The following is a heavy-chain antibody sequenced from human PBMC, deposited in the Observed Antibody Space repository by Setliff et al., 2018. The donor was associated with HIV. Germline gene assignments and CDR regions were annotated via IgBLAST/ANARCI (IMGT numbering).Heavy chain of an antibody. Sequence: PSETLSLTCTVSGGSINNYYWSWIRQPPGKGLEWIGYIHYSGSTYYNPSLKSQVTISVDTSKNRLSLKLSSVTAADTAVYYCARGASLLPGYSNRWDYYYFDGWGKGTTVTVSS. V-gene: IGHV4-59*12. D-gene: IGHD6-13*01. CDR1: GGSINNYY. CDR3: ARGASLLPGYSNRWDYYYFDG. J-gene: IGHJ6*03. CDR2: IHYSGST.